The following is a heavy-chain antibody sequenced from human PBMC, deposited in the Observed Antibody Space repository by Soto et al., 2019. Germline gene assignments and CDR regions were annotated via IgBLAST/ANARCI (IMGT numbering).Heavy chain of an antibody. J-gene: IGHJ5*02. Sequence: ASVKVSCKASGYTFTSYGISWVRQAPGQGLEWMGWISAYNGNTNYAQKLQGRVTMTTDTSTSTAYMELRSLRSDDTAVYYCAREIVVVPAAMRGRGWFDPWGQGTLVTVSS. D-gene: IGHD2-2*01. CDR1: GYTFTSYG. V-gene: IGHV1-18*01. CDR3: AREIVVVPAAMRGRGWFDP. CDR2: ISAYNGNT.